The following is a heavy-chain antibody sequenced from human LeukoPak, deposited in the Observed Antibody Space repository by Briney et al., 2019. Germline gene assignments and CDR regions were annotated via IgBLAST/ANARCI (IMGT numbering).Heavy chain of an antibody. Sequence: LTGGSLRLYCAASGFTFSTYWMSWVRQAPGKGLPWAANIKQDGSEKYYVDSVKGRFTISRDNAKNSLYLQMNSLRAEDTAVYYCARVSKYFDILTGYYLPYHYFDYWGQGTLVTVSS. J-gene: IGHJ4*02. V-gene: IGHV3-7*03. CDR3: ARVSKYFDILTGYYLPYHYFDY. CDR1: GFTFSTYW. D-gene: IGHD3-9*01. CDR2: IKQDGSEK.